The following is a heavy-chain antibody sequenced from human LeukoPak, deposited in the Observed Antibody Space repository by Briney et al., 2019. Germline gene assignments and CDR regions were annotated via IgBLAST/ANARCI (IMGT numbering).Heavy chain of an antibody. D-gene: IGHD6-13*01. CDR3: ARGCSNLDY. V-gene: IGHV4-34*01. CDR1: GGSFSGYY. J-gene: IGHJ4*02. CDR2: INHSGST. Sequence: SETLSLTCAVYGGSFSGYYWSWIRQPPGKGLEWIGEINHSGSTNYNPSLKSRVTISVDTSTNQLSLKLSSATAADTAVYYCARGCSNLDYWGQGTLVTVSS.